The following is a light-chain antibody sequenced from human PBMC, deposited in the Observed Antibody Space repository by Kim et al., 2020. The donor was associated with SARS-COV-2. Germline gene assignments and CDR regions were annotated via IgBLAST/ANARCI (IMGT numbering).Light chain of an antibody. V-gene: IGLV2-23*02. J-gene: IGLJ3*02. CDR1: SSDVGSYNL. CDR3: CSYAGSSTWV. CDR2: EVN. Sequence: LTQPASVSGSPGQSITISCTGTSSDVGSYNLVSWYQQHPGKAPKLMIYEVNKRPSGVSNRFSGSKSGNTASLTISGLQAEDEADYYCCSYAGSSTWVFGGGTQLTVL.